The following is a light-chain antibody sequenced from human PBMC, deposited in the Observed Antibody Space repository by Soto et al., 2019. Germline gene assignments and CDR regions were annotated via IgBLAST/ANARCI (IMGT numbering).Light chain of an antibody. J-gene: IGKJ4*01. CDR1: QSVSSY. CDR2: DAS. Sequence: IVLTQSPATLSLSPGERATLSCRASQSVSSYLAWYQQKPGQSPRLLIYDASTRGTDIPARFSGSGSGTAFTLAISSLEPEDCAVYYCQQRTNWPTCGGGTRVEI. V-gene: IGKV3-11*01. CDR3: QQRTNWPT.